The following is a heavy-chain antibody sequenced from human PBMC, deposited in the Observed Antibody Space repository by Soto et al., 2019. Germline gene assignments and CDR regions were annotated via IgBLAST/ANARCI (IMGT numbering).Heavy chain of an antibody. D-gene: IGHD2-21*02. V-gene: IGHV3-23*01. J-gene: IGHJ4*02. CDR3: AKDDFTDRGDDYFDY. CDR1: GFSFTNFA. CDR2: IGASGDIT. Sequence: PVGSLRLSCAASGFSFTNFAMSWVRQAPGKGLEWVAGIGASGDITWYADSVKGRLSIPRDNSKNTLYLQLNSLRFEDTAVYYCAKDDFTDRGDDYFDYWGPGTLVTVSS.